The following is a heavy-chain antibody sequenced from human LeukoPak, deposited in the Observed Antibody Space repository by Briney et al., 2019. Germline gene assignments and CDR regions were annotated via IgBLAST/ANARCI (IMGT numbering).Heavy chain of an antibody. D-gene: IGHD2-15*01. J-gene: IGHJ4*02. CDR3: ARILLVGYCSGGSSSPYCPDY. V-gene: IGHV1-18*01. Sequence: ASVKVSCKASGYTFTSYGISWVRQAPGQGLEWMGWISAYNGNTNYAQKLQGRVTMTTDTSTSTAYMELRSLRSDDTAVYYCARILLVGYCSGGSSSPYCPDYWGQGTLVTVSS. CDR1: GYTFTSYG. CDR2: ISAYNGNT.